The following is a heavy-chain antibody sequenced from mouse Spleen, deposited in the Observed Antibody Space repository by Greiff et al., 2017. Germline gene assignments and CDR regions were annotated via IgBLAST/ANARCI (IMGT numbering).Heavy chain of an antibody. CDR2: INPNNGGT. V-gene: IGHV1-18*01. D-gene: IGHD1-2*01. CDR1: GYTFTDYN. J-gene: IGHJ2*01. CDR3: ARWVITTATGYFDY. Sequence: VQLQQSGPELVKPGASVKIPCKASGYTFTDYNMDWVKQSHGKSLEWIGDINPNNGGTIYNQKFKGKATLTVDKSSSTAYMELRSLTSEDTAVYYCARWVITTATGYFDYWGQGTTLTVSS.